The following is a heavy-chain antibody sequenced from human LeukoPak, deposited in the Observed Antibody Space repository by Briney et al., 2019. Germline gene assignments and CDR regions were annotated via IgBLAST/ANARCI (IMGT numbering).Heavy chain of an antibody. CDR3: ARSNSSRRYYYYGMDV. CDR2: IYYSGST. D-gene: IGHD6-19*01. J-gene: IGHJ6*04. CDR1: GGSVSSGGYY. Sequence: PSETLSLTCTVSGGSVSSGGYYWSWIRQHPGKGLEWIGYIYYSGSTYYNPSLKSRVLISVDTSKNQFSLKLSSVTAADTAVYYCARSNSSRRYYYYGMDVWGKGTTVTVSS. V-gene: IGHV4-31*03.